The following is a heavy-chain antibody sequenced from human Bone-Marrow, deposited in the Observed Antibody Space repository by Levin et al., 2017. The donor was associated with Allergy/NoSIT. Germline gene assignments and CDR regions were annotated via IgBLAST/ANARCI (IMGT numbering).Heavy chain of an antibody. CDR3: ARILDYYDSSGHSWWFDP. CDR1: GFSLSTSGMC. V-gene: IGHV2-70*01. J-gene: IGHJ5*02. D-gene: IGHD3-22*01. CDR2: IDWDDDK. Sequence: SGPTLVKPTQTLTLTCTFSGFSLSTSGMCVSWIRQPPGKALEWLALIDWDDDKYYSTSLKTRLTISKDTSKNQVVLTMTNMDPVDTATYYCARILDYYDSSGHSWWFDPWGQGTLVTVSS.